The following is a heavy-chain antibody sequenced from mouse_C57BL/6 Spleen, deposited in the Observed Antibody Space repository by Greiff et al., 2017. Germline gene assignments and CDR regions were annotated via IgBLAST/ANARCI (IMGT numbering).Heavy chain of an antibody. CDR2: INPNNGGT. CDR1: GYTFPDYN. Sequence: QLQQSGPELVKPGASVKMSCKASGYTFPDYNMHWVKQSHGKSLEWIGYINPNNGGTSYNQKFKGKATLTVNQSSSTAHMELRSLTSEDSAVYYCAYDFAWFAYWGQGTLVTVSA. J-gene: IGHJ3*01. CDR3: AYDFAWFAY. V-gene: IGHV1-22*01. D-gene: IGHD2-4*01.